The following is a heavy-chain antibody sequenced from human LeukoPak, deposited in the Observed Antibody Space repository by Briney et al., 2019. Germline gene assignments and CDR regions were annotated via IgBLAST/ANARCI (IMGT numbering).Heavy chain of an antibody. CDR2: INSDGSWT. CDR3: IRDFRSADL. J-gene: IGHJ5*02. CDR1: GNYW. V-gene: IGHV3-74*01. Sequence: GGSLRLSCAASGNYWMHWVRQAPGKGLVWVSHINSDGSWTNYADSVKGRFTISRDNAKNTVYLEVNSLSVEDTATYYCIRDFRSADLWGQGTLVTVTS.